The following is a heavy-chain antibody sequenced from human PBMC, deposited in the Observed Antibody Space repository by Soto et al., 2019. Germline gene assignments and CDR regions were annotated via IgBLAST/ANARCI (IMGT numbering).Heavy chain of an antibody. Sequence: QIQLLQSGAEVKKPGASVKVTCKASGYTFRNFGISWVRQDPGQGLEWMGWISAYNANANYAQKFQDRLTMTADTSTSTAYMELRSLRSDDTAVYYCARENSYLDYWGQGTLVTVSS. CDR1: GYTFRNFG. V-gene: IGHV1-18*01. J-gene: IGHJ4*02. CDR2: ISAYNANA. CDR3: ARENSYLDY.